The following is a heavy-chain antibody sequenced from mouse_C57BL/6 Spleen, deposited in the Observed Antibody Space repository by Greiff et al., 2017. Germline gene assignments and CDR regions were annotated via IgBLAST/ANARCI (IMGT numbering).Heavy chain of an antibody. V-gene: IGHV5-6*01. D-gene: IGHD2-4*01. CDR2: ISSGGSYT. Sequence: EVQLVESGGDLVKPGGSLKLSCAASGFTFSSYGMSWVRQTPDKRLEWVATISSGGSYTYYPDSVKGRFTISRDNAKNTLYLQMSSLESEDTAMYYCARHNRPHYDYDVVYARDYWGQGTSVTVSS. CDR1: GFTFSSYG. CDR3: ARHNRPHYDYDVVYARDY. J-gene: IGHJ4*01.